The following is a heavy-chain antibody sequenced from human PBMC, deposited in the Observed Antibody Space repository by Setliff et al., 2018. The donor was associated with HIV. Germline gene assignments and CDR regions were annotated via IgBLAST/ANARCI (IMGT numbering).Heavy chain of an antibody. CDR1: RSIFSISY. V-gene: IGHV3-74*03. D-gene: IGHD2-8*01. J-gene: IGHJ4*02. Sequence: GESLKISCAATRSIFSISYMHWVRQAPGRGLEWVSLISSDGSTTTYADSVKGRFTVSRDNARNTLYLQMNSLRPDDTAVYYCATDRFFVANYWGPGTLVTVSS. CDR3: ATDRFFVANY. CDR2: ISSDGSTT.